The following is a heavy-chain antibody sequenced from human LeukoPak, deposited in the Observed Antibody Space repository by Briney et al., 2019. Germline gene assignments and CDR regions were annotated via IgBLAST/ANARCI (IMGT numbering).Heavy chain of an antibody. J-gene: IGHJ4*02. CDR3: ARGGYCGGDCYFYY. Sequence: SETLSLTCAVSGGSISSGSYYWSWIRQPAGKGLEWIGRIYTSGSTNYNPSLKSRVTISVDTSKNQFSLKLSSVTAADTAVYYCARGGYCGGDCYFYYWGQGTLVTVSS. CDR1: GGSISSGSYY. D-gene: IGHD2-21*02. CDR2: IYTSGST. V-gene: IGHV4-61*02.